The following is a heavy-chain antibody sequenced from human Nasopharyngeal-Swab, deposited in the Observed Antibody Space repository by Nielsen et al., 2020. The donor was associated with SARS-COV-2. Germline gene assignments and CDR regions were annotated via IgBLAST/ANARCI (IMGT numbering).Heavy chain of an antibody. Sequence: ASVKVSCKASGYTFTSYGISWVRQAPGQGLEWMGWISAYNGNTNYAQKFQGRVTITRDTSASTAYMELSSLRSEDTAVYYCARDDTAMVIGRWFNPWGQGTLVTVSS. J-gene: IGHJ5*02. CDR2: ISAYNGNT. CDR1: GYTFTSYG. D-gene: IGHD5-18*01. CDR3: ARDDTAMVIGRWFNP. V-gene: IGHV1-18*01.